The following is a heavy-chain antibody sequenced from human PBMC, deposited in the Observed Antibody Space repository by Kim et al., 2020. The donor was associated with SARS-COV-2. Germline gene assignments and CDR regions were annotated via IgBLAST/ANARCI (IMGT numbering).Heavy chain of an antibody. J-gene: IGHJ4*02. Sequence: SVKVSCKASGGTFSSYAISWVRQAPGQGLEWMGGIIPIFGTANYAQKFQGRVTITADESTSTAYMELSSLRSEDTAVYYCARVGPPNLLWFGELSFWGQGTLVTVSS. D-gene: IGHD3-10*01. CDR1: GGTFSSYA. CDR2: IIPIFGTA. CDR3: ARVGPPNLLWFGELSF. V-gene: IGHV1-69*13.